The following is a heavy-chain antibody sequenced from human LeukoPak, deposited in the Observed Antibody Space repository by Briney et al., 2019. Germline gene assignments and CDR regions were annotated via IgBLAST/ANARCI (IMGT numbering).Heavy chain of an antibody. D-gene: IGHD3-10*01. Sequence: GESLQISCKGSGYSFTSYWIGWVRRMPGKGRERMGIIYPGDSDTRYSPSFQRQVTISADKSISTAYLQWSSLNASDTAMYYCARSMVRGVGGDYWGQGTLGTVSA. CDR1: GYSFTSYW. V-gene: IGHV5-51*01. CDR2: IYPGDSDT. CDR3: ARSMVRGVGGDY. J-gene: IGHJ4*02.